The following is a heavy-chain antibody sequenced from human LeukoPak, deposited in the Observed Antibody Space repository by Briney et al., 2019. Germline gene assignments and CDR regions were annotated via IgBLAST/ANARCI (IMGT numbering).Heavy chain of an antibody. Sequence: RASVKVSCKASGGTSSSYAISWVRQAPGQGLEWMGRIIPIFGTANYAQKFQGRVTITTDESTSTAYMELSSLGSEDTAVYYCAGKNCSGGSCYSGAFRARSGYYMDVWGKGTTVTVSS. CDR3: AGKNCSGGSCYSGAFRARSGYYMDV. CDR2: IIPIFGTA. V-gene: IGHV1-69*05. CDR1: GGTSSSYA. J-gene: IGHJ6*03. D-gene: IGHD2-15*01.